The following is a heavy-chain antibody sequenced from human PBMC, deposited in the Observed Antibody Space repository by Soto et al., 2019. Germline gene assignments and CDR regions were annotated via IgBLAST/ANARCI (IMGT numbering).Heavy chain of an antibody. V-gene: IGHV4-31*03. D-gene: IGHD3-22*01. CDR2: IYSSGST. Sequence: SETLSLTCIVSGGSISSGGYYWSWIRQHPGKGLEWIGYIYSSGSTYYNPSLKSRVTISVDTSKNQFSLKLTSVTAADAALYYCARDFFDSSDYTTNWFDPWGQGTLVTVSS. CDR3: ARDFFDSSDYTTNWFDP. CDR1: GGSISSGGYY. J-gene: IGHJ5*02.